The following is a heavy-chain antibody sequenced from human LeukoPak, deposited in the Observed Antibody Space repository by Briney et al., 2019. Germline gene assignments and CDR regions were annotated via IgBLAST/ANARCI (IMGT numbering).Heavy chain of an antibody. V-gene: IGHV4-34*01. J-gene: IGHJ4*02. Sequence: SETLSLTCAVYGGSFSGYYWSWIRQPPGKGLEWIGEINHSGSTNYNPSLKSRVTMSVDTSKNQFSLKLSSVTAADTAVYYCARTTTVTTQFDYWGQGTLVTVSS. CDR1: GGSFSGYY. D-gene: IGHD4-11*01. CDR2: INHSGST. CDR3: ARTTTVTTQFDY.